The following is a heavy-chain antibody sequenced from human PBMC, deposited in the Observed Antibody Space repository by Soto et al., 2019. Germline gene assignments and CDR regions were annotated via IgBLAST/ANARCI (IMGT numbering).Heavy chain of an antibody. CDR2: ISGSDNTV. J-gene: IGHJ4*02. Sequence: QVQLVESGGGLVKPGGSLRLSCAASGFSFSDYYMSWIRQAPGKGLEWLSYISGSDNTVYYADSVKGRFTISRDNAKNSLYLQMNSLRAEDTAVYYCARGQSAQTPDYWGQGTLLTVSS. V-gene: IGHV3-11*01. CDR3: ARGQSAQTPDY. CDR1: GFSFSDYY.